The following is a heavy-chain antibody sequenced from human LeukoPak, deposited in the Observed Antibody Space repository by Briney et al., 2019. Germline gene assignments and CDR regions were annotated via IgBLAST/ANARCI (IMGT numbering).Heavy chain of an antibody. CDR2: IIPIFGTA. V-gene: IGHV1-69*13. CDR1: GGTFSSYA. CDR3: ARGSSLRITIFGVVPRYYYYMDV. J-gene: IGHJ6*03. Sequence: ASVKVSCKASGGTFSSYAISWVRQAPGQGLEWMGGIIPIFGTANYAQKFQGRVTITADESTSIAYMELSSLRSEDTAVCYCARGSSLRITIFGVVPRYYYYMDVWSKGTTVTVSS. D-gene: IGHD3-3*01.